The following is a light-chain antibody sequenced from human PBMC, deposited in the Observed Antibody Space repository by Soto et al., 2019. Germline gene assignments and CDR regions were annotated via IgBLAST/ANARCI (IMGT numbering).Light chain of an antibody. CDR1: QSISSY. J-gene: IGKJ2*01. CDR3: QQSYSTPMYT. Sequence: DIQMTQSPSSLSASVGDRVTITCRASQSISSYLNWYQQKPGKAPKLLIYAASSLQSGVPSRFKGSGSGTDFTLTISRLQPEEFATYYCQQSYSTPMYTFGRGTKLELK. V-gene: IGKV1-39*01. CDR2: AAS.